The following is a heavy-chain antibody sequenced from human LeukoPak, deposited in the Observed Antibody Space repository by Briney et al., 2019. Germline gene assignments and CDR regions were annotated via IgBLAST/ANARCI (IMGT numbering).Heavy chain of an antibody. Sequence: PGGSLRLSCVASGFTFSSYSMNWVRQAPGKGLEWVSSISSSSSYIYYADSVKGGFTISRNNAKNSLYLQLNSLRAEDTAVYYCARVYRDLYCSSTSCYPVLGGQGTLVTVSS. V-gene: IGHV3-21*01. CDR1: GFTFSSYS. CDR3: ARVYRDLYCSSTSCYPVL. J-gene: IGHJ4*02. D-gene: IGHD2-2*01. CDR2: ISSSSSYI.